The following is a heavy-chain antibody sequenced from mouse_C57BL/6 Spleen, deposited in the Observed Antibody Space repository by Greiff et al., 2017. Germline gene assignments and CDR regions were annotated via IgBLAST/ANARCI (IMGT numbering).Heavy chain of an antibody. V-gene: IGHV5-6*01. CDR1: GFTFSSYG. Sequence: EVKLMESGGDLVKPGGSLKLSCAASGFTFSSYGMSWVRQTPDKRLEWVATISSGGSYTYYPDSVKGRFTISRDNATDTLYLQMSSLKSEDTAMYYCARHGSGTHFDYWGQGTTLTVSS. CDR2: ISSGGSYT. CDR3: ARHGSGTHFDY. J-gene: IGHJ2*01. D-gene: IGHD4-1*01.